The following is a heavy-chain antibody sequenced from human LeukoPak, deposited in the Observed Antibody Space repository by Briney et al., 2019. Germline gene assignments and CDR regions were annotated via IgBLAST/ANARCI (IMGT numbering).Heavy chain of an antibody. CDR3: ARGLGYVVDN. CDR2: IFSTDKT. CDR1: GFTVSSNY. Sequence: GGSLRLSCAASGFTVSSNYMSWVRQAPGKGLEWVSVIFSTDKTNYADSVQGRFTISRDPSKNTVYLQMNSLRAEDTAVYYCARGLGYVVDNWGQGTLVTVSS. J-gene: IGHJ4*02. D-gene: IGHD5-12*01. V-gene: IGHV3-66*01.